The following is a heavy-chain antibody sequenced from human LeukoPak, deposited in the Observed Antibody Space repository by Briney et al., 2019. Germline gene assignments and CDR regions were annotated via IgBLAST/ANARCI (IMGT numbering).Heavy chain of an antibody. Sequence: GASVKVSCKASGYTFTGYYMHWVRQAPGQGLEWMGWINPNSGGTNYAQKFQGRVTMTRDTSISTAYMELSRLRSDDTAVYYCARDPHIVVASEGFYYYMDVWGKGTTVTVSS. J-gene: IGHJ6*03. V-gene: IGHV1-2*02. D-gene: IGHD2-2*01. CDR1: GYTFTGYY. CDR3: ARDPHIVVASEGFYYYMDV. CDR2: INPNSGGT.